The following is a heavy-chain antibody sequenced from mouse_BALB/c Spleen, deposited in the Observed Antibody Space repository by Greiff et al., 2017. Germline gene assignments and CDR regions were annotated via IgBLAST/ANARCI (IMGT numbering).Heavy chain of an antibody. CDR2: INPYNGGT. CDR3: ARRVLYYGSSYDAMDY. Sequence: VQLQQPGAELVKPGASVKLSCKASGYTFTSYWMHWVKQRPGQGLEWIGEINPYNGGTSYNQKFKGKATLTVDKSSSTAYMELLSLTSEDSAVYYCARRVLYYGSSYDAMDYWGQGTSVTVSS. D-gene: IGHD1-1*01. V-gene: IGHV1-53*01. CDR1: GYTFTSYW. J-gene: IGHJ4*01.